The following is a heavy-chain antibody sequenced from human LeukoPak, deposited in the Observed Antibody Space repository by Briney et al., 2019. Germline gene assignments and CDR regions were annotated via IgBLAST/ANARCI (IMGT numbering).Heavy chain of an antibody. V-gene: IGHV3-21*01. CDR3: ARDELGGSSGWYQDY. CDR2: ISSSSSYI. D-gene: IGHD6-19*01. CDR1: GFTFSSYA. J-gene: IGHJ4*02. Sequence: GGSLRLSCAASGFTFSSYAMSWVRQAPGKGLEWVSSISSSSSYIYYADSVKGRFTISRDNAKNSLYLQMNSLRAEDTAVYYCARDELGGSSGWYQDYWGQGTLVTVSS.